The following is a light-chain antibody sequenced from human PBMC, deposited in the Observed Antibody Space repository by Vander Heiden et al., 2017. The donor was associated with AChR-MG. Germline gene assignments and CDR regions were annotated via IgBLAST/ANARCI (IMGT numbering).Light chain of an antibody. CDR2: QDT. CDR1: KLGDKY. J-gene: IGLJ2*01. CDR3: QAWDSNTVA. V-gene: IGLV3-1*01. Sequence: SYELTQPPSLSVSPGQTASITCSGDKLGDKYAYWYQQKPGQSPVLVIYQDTKRPSGIPERFSGSNSGNTATLTISGTQAMDEADYYCQAWDSNTVAFGGGTKLTVL.